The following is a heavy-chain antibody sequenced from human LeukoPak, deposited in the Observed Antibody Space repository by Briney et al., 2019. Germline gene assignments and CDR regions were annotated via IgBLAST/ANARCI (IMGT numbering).Heavy chain of an antibody. Sequence: GGSLRLSCAASGFTFSSYGMHWVRQAPGKGLEWVAVISYDGSNKYYADSVKGRFTISRDNSKSTLYLQMNSLRAEDTAVYYCAKDVGFLEWLVCFDYWGQGTLVTVSS. V-gene: IGHV3-30*18. D-gene: IGHD3-3*01. CDR3: AKDVGFLEWLVCFDY. J-gene: IGHJ4*02. CDR2: ISYDGSNK. CDR1: GFTFSSYG.